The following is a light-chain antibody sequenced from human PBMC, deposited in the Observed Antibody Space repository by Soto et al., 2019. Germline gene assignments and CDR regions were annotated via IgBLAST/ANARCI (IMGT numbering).Light chain of an antibody. CDR1: QSVDSK. CDR2: GAS. V-gene: IGKV3-15*01. CDR3: EQDSTWLWT. Sequence: EIVMTQSPATLSVSPGERATLSCRASQSVDSKLAWYQQKPGQGPRLLIYGASSRATGIPARFSGSGSGTECTLTSSRLQSEDFGVYYWEQDSTWLWTFGQGTKVEIK. J-gene: IGKJ1*01.